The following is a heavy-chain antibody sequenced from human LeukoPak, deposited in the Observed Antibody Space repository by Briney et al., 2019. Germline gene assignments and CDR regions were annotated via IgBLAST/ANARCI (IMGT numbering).Heavy chain of an antibody. CDR3: ARDRSYDSSGYHHDAFDI. CDR2: IFYSGST. V-gene: IGHV4-31*03. J-gene: IGHJ3*02. CDR1: GGSISSGGYY. D-gene: IGHD3-22*01. Sequence: SETLPLTCTVSGGSISSGGYYWSWIRQHPGKGLEWIGYIFYSGSTYYNPSLKSRVTISIDTSKNQFSLKLNSVTAADTAVYYCARDRSYDSSGYHHDAFDIWGQGTMVTVSS.